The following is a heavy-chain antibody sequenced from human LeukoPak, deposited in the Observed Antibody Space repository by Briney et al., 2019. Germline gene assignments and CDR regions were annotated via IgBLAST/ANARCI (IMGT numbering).Heavy chain of an antibody. V-gene: IGHV4-31*03. CDR1: VGSISSGGYY. J-gene: IGHJ5*02. CDR2: IYYSGST. Sequence: SETLSLTCTVSVGSISSGGYYWGWTRQHPGKGLEWIGYIYYSGSTYYNPSLKSRVTISVDTSKNQFSLKLSSVTAADTDVYYCAREGSSWQPKNNWFDPWGQGTLVTVSS. CDR3: AREGSSWQPKNNWFDP. D-gene: IGHD6-13*01.